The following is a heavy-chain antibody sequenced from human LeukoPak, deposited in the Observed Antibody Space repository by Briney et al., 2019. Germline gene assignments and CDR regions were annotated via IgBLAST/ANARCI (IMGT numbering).Heavy chain of an antibody. CDR3: VGGWTFFDY. CDR1: GFTFNSYW. CDR2: INSDGSST. J-gene: IGHJ4*02. D-gene: IGHD6-19*01. V-gene: IGHV3-74*01. Sequence: PGGSLRLSCAASGFTFNSYWMHWVRQAPGKGLVWVSRINSDGSSTSYADSVKGRFTISRDNAKNTLYLQMNSLRAEDTAVYYCVGGWTFFDYWGQGTLVTVSS.